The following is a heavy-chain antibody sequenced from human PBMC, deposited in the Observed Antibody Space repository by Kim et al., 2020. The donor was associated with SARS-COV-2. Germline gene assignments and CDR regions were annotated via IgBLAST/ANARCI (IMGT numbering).Heavy chain of an antibody. J-gene: IGHJ4*02. V-gene: IGHV5-10-1*01. Sequence: DSDTTYNPSFQGHVTISADKSISTADRKWSSLKASDTAIYYCARGSDYDYWGQGTLVTVSS. CDR3: ARGSDYDY. D-gene: IGHD4-17*01. CDR2: DSDT.